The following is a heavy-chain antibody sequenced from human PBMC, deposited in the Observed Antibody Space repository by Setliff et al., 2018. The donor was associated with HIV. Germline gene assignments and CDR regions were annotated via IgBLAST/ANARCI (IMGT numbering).Heavy chain of an antibody. CDR3: ARVSPWFDP. Sequence: SGGSLRLSCAASGFIFNSYTMSWVRQAPGKGLEWVAFIRYDGSNKYYADSVKGRFTISRDNSKNTLYLQMNSLRAEDTAVYYCARVSPWFDPWGQGTLVTVSS. V-gene: IGHV3-30*02. J-gene: IGHJ5*02. CDR2: IRYDGSNK. CDR1: GFIFNSYT.